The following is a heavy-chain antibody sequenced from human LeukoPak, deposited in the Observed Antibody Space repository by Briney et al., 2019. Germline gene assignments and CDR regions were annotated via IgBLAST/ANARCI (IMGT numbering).Heavy chain of an antibody. CDR3: AHRQEYYDFWSGKSPWGSFDP. Sequence: SGPTLVNPTQTLTLTCTFSGFSLSTSGVGVGWIRQPPGKALEWLALIYWNDDKRYSPSLKSRLTITKDTSKNQVVLTMTNMDPVDTATYYCAHRQEYYDFWSGKSPWGSFDPWGQGTLVTVSS. D-gene: IGHD3-3*01. CDR2: IYWNDDK. J-gene: IGHJ5*02. CDR1: GFSLSTSGVG. V-gene: IGHV2-5*01.